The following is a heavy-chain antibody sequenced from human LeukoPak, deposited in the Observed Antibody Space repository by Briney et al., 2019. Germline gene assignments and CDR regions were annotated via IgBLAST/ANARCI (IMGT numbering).Heavy chain of an antibody. CDR3: ARRYNYGCLDY. CDR1: GGSISSSSYY. Sequence: SETLSLTCTVSGGSISSSSYYWGWIRQTPGKGLEWIGSVYYSGATYYNPSLKSRVTISIDTSQSQFSLRLSSVTAADTAVYFCARRYNYGCLDYWGQGTLVTVSS. CDR2: VYYSGAT. J-gene: IGHJ4*02. D-gene: IGHD5-18*01. V-gene: IGHV4-39*01.